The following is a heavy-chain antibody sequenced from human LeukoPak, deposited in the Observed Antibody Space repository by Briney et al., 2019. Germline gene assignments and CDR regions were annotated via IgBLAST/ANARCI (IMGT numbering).Heavy chain of an antibody. Sequence: GGSLRLSCAASGFTFSRHSINWVRQAPGKGLEWVSSISSSRSYIYYADSVKGRFTISRDNAKNSLYLQMNSLRAEDTAVYYCARFIAAPYYFDYWGRGTLVTVSS. CDR2: ISSSRSYI. J-gene: IGHJ4*02. CDR3: ARFIAAPYYFDY. V-gene: IGHV3-21*01. D-gene: IGHD6-13*01. CDR1: GFTFSRHS.